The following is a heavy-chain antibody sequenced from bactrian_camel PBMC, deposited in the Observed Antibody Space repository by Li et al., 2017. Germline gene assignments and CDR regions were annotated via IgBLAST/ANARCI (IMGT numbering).Heavy chain of an antibody. D-gene: IGHD1*01. CDR1: GYHVSTKC. CDR2: IRPSGSMT. J-gene: IGHJ4*01. V-gene: IGHV3S53*01. CDR3: NAKLEVGYSGPWCREVSDY. Sequence: HVQLVESGGGSVQTGESLTVSCAPSGYHVSTKCMGWFRQPPGKEHEWVASIRPSGSMTYYADSVKGRFTITHDYAKDTVYLQMNDLKPDDTAMYYCNAKLEVGYSGPWCREVSDYWGQGTQVTVS.